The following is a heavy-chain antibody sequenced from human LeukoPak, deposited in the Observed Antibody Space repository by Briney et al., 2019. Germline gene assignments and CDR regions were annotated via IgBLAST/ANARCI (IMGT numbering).Heavy chain of an antibody. CDR2: IYYSGST. CDR3: ARGSGSYSDYFDY. Sequence: PSETLSLTCTVSGGSISSYYWSWLRQPPGPGLEWIGYIYYSGSTNYNPSLKSRVTISVDTSKNQFSLKLSSVTAADTAVYYCARGSGSYSDYFDYWGQGTLVTVSS. D-gene: IGHD1-26*01. J-gene: IGHJ4*02. CDR1: GGSISSYY. V-gene: IGHV4-59*01.